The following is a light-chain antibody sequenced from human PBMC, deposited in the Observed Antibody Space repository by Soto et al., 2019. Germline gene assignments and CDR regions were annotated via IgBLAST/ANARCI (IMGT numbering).Light chain of an antibody. J-gene: IGKJ1*01. V-gene: IGKV3-20*01. CDR2: GAS. CDR1: QSVSSSY. CDR3: QQYGSSPPWT. Sequence: EIVLTQSPGTLSLSPGERATLSCRASQSVSSSYLAWYQQKPGQAPRLLIYGASSRATGIPDRFSGSGSGTDFTLTISRREPEDFAVYYCQQYGSSPPWTFGQGTNVEIK.